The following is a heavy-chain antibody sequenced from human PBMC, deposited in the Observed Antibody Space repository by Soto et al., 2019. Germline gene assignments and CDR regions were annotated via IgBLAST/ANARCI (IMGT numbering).Heavy chain of an antibody. CDR2: IYYSGST. D-gene: IGHD6-19*01. Sequence: SETLSLTCTVSGGSISSGDYYWSWIRQPPGKGLEWIGYIYYSGSTYYNPSLKSRVTISVDTSKNQFSLKLSSVTAADTAVYYCASVLAVAGYFDYWGREPWSPSPQ. J-gene: IGHJ4*02. V-gene: IGHV4-30-4*01. CDR3: ASVLAVAGYFDY. CDR1: GGSISSGDYY.